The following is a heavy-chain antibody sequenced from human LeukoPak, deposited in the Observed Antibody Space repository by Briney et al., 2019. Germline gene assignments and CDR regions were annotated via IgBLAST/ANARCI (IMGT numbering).Heavy chain of an antibody. CDR3: AKVTGYWYFDL. V-gene: IGHV3-23*01. J-gene: IGHJ2*01. CDR1: GFTFSNYD. D-gene: IGHD3-9*01. CDR2: LSGNGGTT. Sequence: GGSLRLSCAASGFTFSNYDMSWVRQAPGKGLEWVLALSGNGGTTYADAVKGRFTISRDNFKNTVYMQVNSLRAEDTAVYYCAKVTGYWYFDLWGRGTLVTVSS.